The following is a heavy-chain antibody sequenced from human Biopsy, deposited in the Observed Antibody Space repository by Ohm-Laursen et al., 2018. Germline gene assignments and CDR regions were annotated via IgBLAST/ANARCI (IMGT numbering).Heavy chain of an antibody. D-gene: IGHD3-10*01. V-gene: IGHV3-30*18. CDR3: AKQEGVAYGDIDY. Sequence: SLRLSCAASGFTLTDSGMNWVRQAPGKGLEWVALISYDGSYKNYGDSVKGRFTISRDNSKNTLYLQMNSLRPEDTAVYYCAKQEGVAYGDIDYWGQGTLVTVSS. CDR1: GFTLTDSG. J-gene: IGHJ4*02. CDR2: ISYDGSYK.